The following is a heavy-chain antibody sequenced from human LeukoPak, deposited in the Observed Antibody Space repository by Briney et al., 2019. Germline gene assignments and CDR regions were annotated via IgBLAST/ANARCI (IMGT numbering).Heavy chain of an antibody. D-gene: IGHD5-12*01. Sequence: PSETLSLTCTVSGGSISNYYWSWIRQPPGKGLEWIGYIYSSGSTNYNPSLKSRVTMSVDTSKNQVSLKLTSVTAADTAVYYCARGGYSGYDPSDYWGQGTLVTVSS. CDR1: GGSISNYY. J-gene: IGHJ4*02. CDR2: IYSSGST. V-gene: IGHV4-59*01. CDR3: ARGGYSGYDPSDY.